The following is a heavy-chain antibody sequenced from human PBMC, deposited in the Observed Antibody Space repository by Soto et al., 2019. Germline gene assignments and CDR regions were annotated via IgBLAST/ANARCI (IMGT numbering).Heavy chain of an antibody. CDR3: ARSGYSWLDYDNGMDV. V-gene: IGHV1-18*01. J-gene: IGHJ6*02. D-gene: IGHD5-18*01. CDR1: GYKFSEHG. Sequence: QVHLVQSGPEVKKPGASVKVSCEASGYKFSEHGITWVRQAPGQGLEWMGWISAFNDNTNYAQKFQGRVVMTRDTSTSRASMELKSLTYEDTAVYYCARSGYSWLDYDNGMDVWGQGTTVTVS. CDR2: ISAFNDNT.